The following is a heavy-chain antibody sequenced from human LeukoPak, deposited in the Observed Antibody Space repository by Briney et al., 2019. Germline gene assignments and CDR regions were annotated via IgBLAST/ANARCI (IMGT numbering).Heavy chain of an antibody. J-gene: IGHJ4*02. D-gene: IGHD3-9*01. CDR1: GFTFSNAW. CDR2: IKSETDGGTT. V-gene: IGHV3-15*01. Sequence: PGGSLRLSCAASGFTFSNAWMSWVRQAPGKGLEWVGRIKSETDGGTTDYAAPVKGRFTISRDDSKNTLYLQMNSLKTEDTAVYYCTTYYDILTGYYPIYWGQGTLVTVSS. CDR3: TTYYDILTGYYPIY.